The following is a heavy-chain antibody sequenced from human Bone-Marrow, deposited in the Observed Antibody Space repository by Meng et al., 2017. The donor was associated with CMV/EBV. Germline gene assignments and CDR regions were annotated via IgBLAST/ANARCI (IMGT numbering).Heavy chain of an antibody. D-gene: IGHD2-2*01. CDR1: GFTFSDYY. CDR3: ARVNERLVVPAAMSDYYGMDV. Sequence: GGPLTISCAASGFTFSDYYMSWIRQAPGKGLERVSYISSSGSTIYYADSVKGRFTISRDNAKNSMYLQMNSLSAEDTAVYYCARVNERLVVPAAMSDYYGMDVWGQGTTVTVSS. J-gene: IGHJ6*02. V-gene: IGHV3-11*04. CDR2: ISSSGSTI.